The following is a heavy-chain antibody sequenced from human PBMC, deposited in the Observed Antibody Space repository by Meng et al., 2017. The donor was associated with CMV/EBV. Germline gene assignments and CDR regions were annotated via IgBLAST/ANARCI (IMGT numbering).Heavy chain of an antibody. Sequence: GESLKISCKGSGYSFTSYWIGWVHQMPGKGLEWMGIIYPGDSDTRYIPSFQGQVTISADKSISTAYLQWSSLKASDTAMYYCARHGGIYSGYDNNWFDPWGQGTLVTVSS. D-gene: IGHD5-12*01. CDR1: GYSFTSYW. V-gene: IGHV5-51*07. CDR3: ARHGGIYSGYDNNWFDP. CDR2: IYPGDSDT. J-gene: IGHJ5*02.